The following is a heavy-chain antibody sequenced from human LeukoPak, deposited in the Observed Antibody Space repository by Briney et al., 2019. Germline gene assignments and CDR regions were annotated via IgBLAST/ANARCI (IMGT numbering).Heavy chain of an antibody. V-gene: IGHV4-34*01. CDR2: INHSGST. Sequence: PSETLSLTCAVYGGSFSGYYWSWIRQPPGKGLEWIGEINHSGSTNYNPSLNSRVTISVDTSKNQFSLKLSSVTAADTAVYYCARGPRITMVRGVIIPNWFDPWGQGTLVTVSS. CDR3: ARGPRITMVRGVIIPNWFDP. J-gene: IGHJ5*02. D-gene: IGHD3-10*01. CDR1: GGSFSGYY.